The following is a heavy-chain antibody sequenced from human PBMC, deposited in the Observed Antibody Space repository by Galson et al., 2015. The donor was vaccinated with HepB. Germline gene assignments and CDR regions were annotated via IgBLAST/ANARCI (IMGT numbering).Heavy chain of an antibody. J-gene: IGHJ3*01. CDR2: ITPSGDNT. D-gene: IGHD3-9*01. CDR1: GFTFSYYA. Sequence: SLRLSCAASGFTFSYYAMTWVRQAPGKGLEWVSAITPSGDNTYSADSMKGRFIISRDNSKNTLFLQMNSLRADDTAIYFCAKVFPEKTDGWYRQALYYFDSWGHGTMVTVSA. CDR3: AKVFPEKTDGWYRQALYYFDS. V-gene: IGHV3-23*01.